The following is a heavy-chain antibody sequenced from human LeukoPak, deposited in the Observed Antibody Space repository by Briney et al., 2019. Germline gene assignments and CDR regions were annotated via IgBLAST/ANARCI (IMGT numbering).Heavy chain of an antibody. J-gene: IGHJ4*02. D-gene: IGHD3-3*01. CDR2: IIPILGIA. Sequence: SVKVSCKASGGTFSSYTISWVRQAPGQGLEWMGRIIPILGIANYAQKFQGRVTITADKSTSTAYMELSSLRSEDTAVYYCARGSWADQAPPGTIFGGVFDYWGQGTLVTVSS. CDR1: GGTFSSYT. V-gene: IGHV1-69*02. CDR3: ARGSWADQAPPGTIFGGVFDY.